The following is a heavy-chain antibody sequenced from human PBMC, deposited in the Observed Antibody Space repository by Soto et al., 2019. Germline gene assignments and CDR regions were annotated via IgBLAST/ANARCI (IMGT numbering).Heavy chain of an antibody. CDR1: GFTFSSYA. CDR3: ALTSSWYGSEYFQH. D-gene: IGHD6-13*01. J-gene: IGHJ1*01. CDR2: ISGSGGST. Sequence: GGSLRLSCAASGFTFSSYAMSWVRQAPGKGLEWVSAISGSGGSTYYADSVKGQFTISRDNSKNTLYLQMNSLRAEDTAVYYCALTSSWYGSEYFQHWGQGTLVTVSS. V-gene: IGHV3-23*01.